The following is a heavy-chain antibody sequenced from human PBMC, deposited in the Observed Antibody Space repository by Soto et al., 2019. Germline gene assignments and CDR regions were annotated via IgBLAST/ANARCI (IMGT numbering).Heavy chain of an antibody. CDR3: TPNTYYYGSGSPPTGI. D-gene: IGHD3-10*01. V-gene: IGHV3-73*01. Sequence: GGSLRLSCAASGFTFSGSGMHWVRQASGKGLEWVGRIRSKANSYATAYAASVKGRFTISRDDSKNTAYLQMNSLKTEDTAVYYCTPNTYYYGSGSPPTGIWGQGTMVTVSS. CDR1: GFTFSGSG. CDR2: IRSKANSYAT. J-gene: IGHJ3*02.